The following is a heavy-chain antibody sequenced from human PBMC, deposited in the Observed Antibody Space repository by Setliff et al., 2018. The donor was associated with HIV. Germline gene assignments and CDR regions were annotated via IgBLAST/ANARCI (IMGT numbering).Heavy chain of an antibody. D-gene: IGHD3-16*01. CDR1: GGSISSGNYF. V-gene: IGHV4-61*02. CDR3: ARDDSVWGGNNCFET. CDR2: INTRRNT. Sequence: SETLSLTCTVSGGSISSGNYFWSWNRQPAGKGLEWIGRINTRRNTNYNPSLKSRVTMSIDTSKNQFSLNLASVTAADAAVYSCARDDSVWGGNNCFETWGQGTLVTVSS. J-gene: IGHJ5*02.